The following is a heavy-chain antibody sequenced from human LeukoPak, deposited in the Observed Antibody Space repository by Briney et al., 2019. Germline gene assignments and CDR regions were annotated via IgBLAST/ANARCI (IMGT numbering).Heavy chain of an antibody. V-gene: IGHV1-2*02. Sequence: ASVKVSCKASGYTFTDYYMHWVRQAPGQGLEWMGWINPNSGGTNFAQKFQGRVTMTTDTSISTAYMKVSRLRSDDTAVYYCARVRIGQQLDKYYYYAMDVWGQGTTVTVSS. CDR2: INPNSGGT. CDR1: GYTFTDYY. J-gene: IGHJ6*02. D-gene: IGHD6-13*01. CDR3: ARVRIGQQLDKYYYYAMDV.